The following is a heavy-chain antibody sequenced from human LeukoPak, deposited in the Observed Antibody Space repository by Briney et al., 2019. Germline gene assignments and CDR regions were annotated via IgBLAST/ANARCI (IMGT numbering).Heavy chain of an antibody. CDR1: GGSFSGYY. J-gene: IGHJ5*02. Sequence: SETLSLTCAVYGGSFSGYYWSWIRQPPGKGLEWIGEINHSGSPNYNPSLKSRVTISVDTFKNQFSLRLSSVTAADTAVYYCVRGPPRPRLNWFDPWGRGTLVTVSS. V-gene: IGHV4-34*01. CDR2: INHSGSP. D-gene: IGHD6-25*01. CDR3: VRGPPRPRLNWFDP.